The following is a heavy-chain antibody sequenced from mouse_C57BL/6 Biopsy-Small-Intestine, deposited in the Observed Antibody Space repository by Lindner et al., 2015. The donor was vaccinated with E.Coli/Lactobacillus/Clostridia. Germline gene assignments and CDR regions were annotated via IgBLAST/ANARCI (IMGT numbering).Heavy chain of an antibody. Sequence: VQLQESGAELVKPGASVKISCKASGYAFSSSWMNWVKQRPGKGLEWIGRIYSGDGDTNYNGKFKGKATLTADKSSSTAYMQLSSLTSEDSAVYFCAPGSTYFDYWGQGTTLTVSS. CDR2: IYSGDGDT. D-gene: IGHD1-1*01. CDR1: GYAFSSSW. V-gene: IGHV1-82*01. CDR3: APGSTYFDY. J-gene: IGHJ2*01.